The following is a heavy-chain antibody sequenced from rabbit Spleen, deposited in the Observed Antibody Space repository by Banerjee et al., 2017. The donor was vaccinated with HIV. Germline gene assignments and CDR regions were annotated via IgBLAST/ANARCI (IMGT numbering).Heavy chain of an antibody. Sequence: QQQLEESGGDLVKPEGSLTLTCKASGIGFSGTYYMCWVRQAPGKGLEWIACIYPGSGDIIWYASWAKGRFTISKTSSTTVTLQMTSLTAADTATYFCARFYAGYGDFGYAAMWGPGTLVTVS. D-gene: IGHD7-1*01. CDR2: IYPGSGDII. CDR1: GIGFSGTYY. V-gene: IGHV1S45*01. CDR3: ARFYAGYGDFGYAAM. J-gene: IGHJ6*01.